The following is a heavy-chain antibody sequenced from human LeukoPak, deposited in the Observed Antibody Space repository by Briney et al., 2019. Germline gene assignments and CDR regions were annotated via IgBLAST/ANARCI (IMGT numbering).Heavy chain of an antibody. CDR2: IESDGSI. V-gene: IGHV3-74*01. Sequence: PGGSLRLSCAASEFIFSNYWMHWIRQAPGKGLVWVSRIESDGSISYADSVKGRFTISRDNAKNTVYLQMNSLRAEDTAVYYCARGVYLVGHLVDFWGQGTLVTVSS. CDR3: ARGVYLVGHLVDF. J-gene: IGHJ4*02. CDR1: EFIFSNYW. D-gene: IGHD1-26*01.